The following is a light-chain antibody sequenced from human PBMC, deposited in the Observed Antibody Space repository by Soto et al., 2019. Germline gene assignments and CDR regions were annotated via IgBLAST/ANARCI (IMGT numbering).Light chain of an antibody. CDR2: VAS. V-gene: IGKV3-11*01. J-gene: IGKJ5*01. CDR1: QSVSSY. Sequence: EIVLTQSPATLSLSPGERATLSCRASQSVSSYLAWYQQKPGQAPSLLIYVASTRAAGIPDRFSGSGSGTDFTLTITRLGPSHSAVYLSQQYIGPPATVGQATRLEIK. CDR3: QQYIGPPAT.